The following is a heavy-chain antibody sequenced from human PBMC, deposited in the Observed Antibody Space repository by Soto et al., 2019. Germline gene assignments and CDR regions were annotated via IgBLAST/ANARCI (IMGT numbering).Heavy chain of an antibody. CDR2: VYYSGTT. Sequence: AETLSLTCSVSDGSVSNKNSSWSWIRQRPGMRVEGHGYVYYSGTTNYNPSLKSRVTISVDLSKNQFSLRLSSVTTADTALYYCARTTAVPYTRRSYYCFDVWGQGTLVTVSS. CDR1: DGSVSNKNSS. CDR3: ARTTAVPYTRRSYYCFDV. V-gene: IGHV4-61*01. D-gene: IGHD3-16*01. J-gene: IGHJ4*02.